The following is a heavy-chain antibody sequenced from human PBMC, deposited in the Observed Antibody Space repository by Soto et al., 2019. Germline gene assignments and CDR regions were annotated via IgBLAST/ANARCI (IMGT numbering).Heavy chain of an antibody. CDR3: AAYSGHFDY. CDR2: INGDGSTT. J-gene: IGHJ4*02. V-gene: IGHV3-74*03. Sequence: EVQLVESGGGLVQPGGSLRLSCVVSGVTFRSDWMHWVRQAPGKGLMWVSRINGDGSTTTYADSVKGRFTVSRDNAKNTVYLQMNSLRAEDTAVYSCAAYSGHFDYWGPGTLVAVS. D-gene: IGHD5-12*01. CDR1: GVTFRSDW.